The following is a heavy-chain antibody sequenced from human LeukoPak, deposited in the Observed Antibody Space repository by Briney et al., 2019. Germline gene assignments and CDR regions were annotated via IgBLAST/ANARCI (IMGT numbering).Heavy chain of an antibody. CDR1: GGSISSYY. CDR2: IYYSGST. CDR3: ARGGGNSFDY. Sequence: PSETLSLTCTVSGGSISSYYWSCIRQPPGKGLEWIGYIYYSGSTKYNPSLKSRVTISVDTSKNQFSLKLSSVTAADTAVCYCARGGGNSFDYWGQGTLVTVSS. V-gene: IGHV4-59*01. J-gene: IGHJ4*02. D-gene: IGHD4-23*01.